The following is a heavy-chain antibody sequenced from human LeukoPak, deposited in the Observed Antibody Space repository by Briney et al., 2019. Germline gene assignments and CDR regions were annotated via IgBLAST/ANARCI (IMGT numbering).Heavy chain of an antibody. CDR3: AKDAQRGYDYSNSLEH. J-gene: IGHJ4*02. Sequence: PGGSLRLSCAASGFTFSHYGMLWVRHAPGKGLEWVAVISSDGTNQYYADSVKGRFTISSDNFNNLVSLQMDRLRAEHTAVYYCAKDAQRGYDYSNSLEHWGQGSLVIVSS. CDR1: GFTFSHYG. V-gene: IGHV3-33*06. D-gene: IGHD4-11*01. CDR2: ISSDGTNQ.